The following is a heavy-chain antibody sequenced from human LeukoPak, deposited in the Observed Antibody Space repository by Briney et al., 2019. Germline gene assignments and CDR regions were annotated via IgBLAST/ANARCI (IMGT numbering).Heavy chain of an antibody. J-gene: IGHJ4*02. D-gene: IGHD2-2*01. CDR1: GFTFSSYS. CDR2: ISSSCSYI. CDR3: ARRYCSSTSCSAFDY. V-gene: IGHV3-21*01. Sequence: PGGSLRLSCAASGFTFSSYSMNWVRQAPGKGLEWVSSISSSCSYIYYADSVKGRFTISRDNAKNSLYLQMNSLRAEDTAVYYCARRYCSSTSCSAFDYWGQGTLVTVSS.